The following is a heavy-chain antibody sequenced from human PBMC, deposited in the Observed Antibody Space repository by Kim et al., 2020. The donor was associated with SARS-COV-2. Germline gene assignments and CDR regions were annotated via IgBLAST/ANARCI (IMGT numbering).Heavy chain of an antibody. Sequence: SETLSLTCTVSGGSISSDYWSWIRQPPGKGLEWIGYIYYSGSTNYNPSLNSRVTISVDTSKNQFSLKMSSVTAADTAVYYCARRRYSSGWYSFDFWGQGT. D-gene: IGHD6-19*01. CDR2: IYYSGST. CDR1: GGSISSDY. CDR3: ARRRYSSGWYSFDF. J-gene: IGHJ4*02. V-gene: IGHV4-59*08.